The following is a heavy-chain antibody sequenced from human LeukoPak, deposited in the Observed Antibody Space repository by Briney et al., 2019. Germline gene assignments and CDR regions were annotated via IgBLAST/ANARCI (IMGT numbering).Heavy chain of an antibody. V-gene: IGHV3-66*04. D-gene: IGHD6-13*01. CDR2: IDSGGTT. Sequence: GGSLRLSCAASGFTVSSNYMSWVRQAPGKGLEWVSFIDSGGTTYYADSVKDRFTISRDNSKNTLYLQMNSLRAEDTAVYYCARLRSSRWSYYFDCWGQGTLVTVSS. CDR3: ARLRSSRWSYYFDC. CDR1: GFTVSSNY. J-gene: IGHJ4*02.